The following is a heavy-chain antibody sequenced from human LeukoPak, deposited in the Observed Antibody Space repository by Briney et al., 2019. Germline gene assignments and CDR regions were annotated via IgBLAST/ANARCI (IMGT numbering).Heavy chain of an antibody. D-gene: IGHD1-26*01. CDR1: GGSISYYY. J-gene: IGHJ4*02. CDR2: IYYSGST. CDR3: ARSGIVGAGGYFDY. V-gene: IGHV4-59*01. Sequence: PSETLSLTCTISGGSISYYYWSWIRQSPGKGLEWIGYIYYSGSTNYNPSLKSRVTISLDTPKNQFSLKLSSVTAADTAVYYCARSGIVGAGGYFDYWGQGTLVTVSS.